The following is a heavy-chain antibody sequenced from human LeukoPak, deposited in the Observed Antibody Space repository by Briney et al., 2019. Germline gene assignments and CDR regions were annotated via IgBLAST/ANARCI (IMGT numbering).Heavy chain of an antibody. CDR2: IYYSGST. CDR3: ARVRYSSGWYDGLDY. CDR1: GGSISSYY. J-gene: IGHJ4*02. V-gene: IGHV4-59*01. D-gene: IGHD6-19*01. Sequence: SETLSLTCTVSGGSISSYYWSWIRQPPGKGLEWIGYIYYSGSTNYNPFLKSRVTISVDTSKNQFSLKLSSVTAADTAVYCCARVRYSSGWYDGLDYWGQGTLVTVSS.